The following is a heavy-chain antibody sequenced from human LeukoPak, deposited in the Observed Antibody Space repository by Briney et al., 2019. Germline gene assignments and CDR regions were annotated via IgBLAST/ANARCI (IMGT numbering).Heavy chain of an antibody. D-gene: IGHD6-6*01. CDR1: GGSITSDAYY. CDR3: ARHSSYSSSGFDY. Sequence: SETLSLTCTVSGGSITSDAYYWGWIRQPPGKGLEWIGSIYHSGSTYYNPSLKSRVTISVDTSKNQFSLKLSSVTAADTAVYYCARHSSYSSSGFDYWGQGTLVTVSS. J-gene: IGHJ4*02. V-gene: IGHV4-39*01. CDR2: IYHSGST.